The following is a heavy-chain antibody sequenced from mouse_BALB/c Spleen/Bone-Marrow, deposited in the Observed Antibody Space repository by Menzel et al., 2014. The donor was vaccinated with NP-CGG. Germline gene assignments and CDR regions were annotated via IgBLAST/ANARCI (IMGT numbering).Heavy chain of an antibody. V-gene: IGHV14-3*02. J-gene: IGHJ3*01. CDR2: IDPANGNT. CDR3: AVYDYEGFAY. Sequence: VQLKESGAELVKPGASVKLSCTASGFNIKDTYMHWVKQRPEQGLEWIGRIDPANGNTNYDPKFQGKATITADTSSNTAYLQLSSLTSEDTAVYYCAVYDYEGFAYWGQGTLVTVSA. D-gene: IGHD2-4*01. CDR1: GFNIKDTY.